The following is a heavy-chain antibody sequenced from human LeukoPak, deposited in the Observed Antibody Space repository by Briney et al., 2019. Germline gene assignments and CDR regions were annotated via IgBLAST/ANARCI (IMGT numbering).Heavy chain of an antibody. V-gene: IGHV4-34*01. CDR2: INHSGST. Sequence: SETLSLTCAVYGGSFSGYYWSWIRQPPGKGLEWIGEINHSGSTNYNPSLKSRVTISVDTPKNQFSLKLSSVTAADTAVYYCARDTTLYYGSGSFSNWFDPWGQGTLVTVSS. J-gene: IGHJ5*02. CDR1: GGSFSGYY. CDR3: ARDTTLYYGSGSFSNWFDP. D-gene: IGHD3-10*01.